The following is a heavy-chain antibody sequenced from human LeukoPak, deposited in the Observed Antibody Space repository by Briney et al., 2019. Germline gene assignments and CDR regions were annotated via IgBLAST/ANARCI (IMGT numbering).Heavy chain of an antibody. Sequence: SKTLSLTCTVSGGSISSYYWSRIRQPPGKGLEWIGSIYYSGSTNYNPSLKSRVTISVDTSKNQLSLKLSSVTAADTAVYYCARFHIVFDWFDPWGQGTLVTVSS. CDR1: GGSISSYY. D-gene: IGHD2-21*01. CDR2: IYYSGST. V-gene: IGHV4-59*01. J-gene: IGHJ5*02. CDR3: ARFHIVFDWFDP.